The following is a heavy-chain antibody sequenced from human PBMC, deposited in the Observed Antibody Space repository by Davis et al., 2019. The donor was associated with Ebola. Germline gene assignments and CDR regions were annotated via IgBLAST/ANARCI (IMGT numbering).Heavy chain of an antibody. CDR3: ARDASAYYGSDYGMDV. J-gene: IGHJ6*02. V-gene: IGHV1-69*13. D-gene: IGHD3-10*01. Sequence: SVKVSCKASGGTFSSYAISWVRQAPGQGLEWMGGIIPIFGTANYAQKFQGRVTITADESTSTAYMELSSLRSEDTAVYYCARDASAYYGSDYGMDVWGQGTTVTVSS. CDR1: GGTFSSYA. CDR2: IIPIFGTA.